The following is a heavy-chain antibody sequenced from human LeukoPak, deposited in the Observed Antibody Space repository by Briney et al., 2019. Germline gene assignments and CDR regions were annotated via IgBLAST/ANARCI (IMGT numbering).Heavy chain of an antibody. J-gene: IGHJ1*01. D-gene: IGHD1-14*01. CDR3: ARLDNAEYFQH. CDR1: GYRFTSDW. V-gene: IGHV5-51*01. CDR2: IYPGDSDT. Sequence: GESLKISCKGSGYRFTSDWIGWVRQMPGKGLEWMGIIYPGDSDTRYSPSFQGQVTISADKSVNTAYLQWSSLKASDTAMYYCARLDNAEYFQHWGQGTLVTVSS.